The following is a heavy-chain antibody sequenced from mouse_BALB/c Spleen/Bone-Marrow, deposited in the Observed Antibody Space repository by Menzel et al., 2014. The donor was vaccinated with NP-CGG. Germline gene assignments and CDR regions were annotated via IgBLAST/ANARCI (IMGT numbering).Heavy chain of an antibody. D-gene: IGHD2-10*02. Sequence: EVKLMESGPGLVKPSQSLSLTCSVTGYSITSGYFWNWIRQFPENKLEWMGYITYDGSNNYNPSLKNRISITRDTPKNQFILKLNTVTTENTATYNCARRGYGNLDYWGQGTTLTVSS. V-gene: IGHV3-6*02. J-gene: IGHJ2*01. CDR2: ITYDGSN. CDR3: ARRGYGNLDY. CDR1: GYSITSGYF.